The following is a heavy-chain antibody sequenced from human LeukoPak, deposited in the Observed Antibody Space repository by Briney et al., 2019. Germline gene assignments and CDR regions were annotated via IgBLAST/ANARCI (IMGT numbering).Heavy chain of an antibody. Sequence: SETLSLTCTVSGGSISSGDYYWSWIRQPPGTGLEWIGYIYYSGSTYYNPSLKSRVTISVDTSKNQFSLKLSSVTAADTAVYYCASSHIVVVTASSGFGYWGQGTLVTVSS. CDR3: ASSHIVVVTASSGFGY. V-gene: IGHV4-30-4*01. CDR2: IYYSGST. D-gene: IGHD2-21*02. J-gene: IGHJ4*02. CDR1: GGSISSGDYY.